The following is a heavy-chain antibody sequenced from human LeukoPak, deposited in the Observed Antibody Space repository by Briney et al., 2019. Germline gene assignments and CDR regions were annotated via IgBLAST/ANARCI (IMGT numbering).Heavy chain of an antibody. Sequence: SETLSLTCTVSGGSISSYYWSWIRQPPGKGLEWIGYIYYSGSTNYNPSLKSRVTISVDTSKTQFSLKLISVTAADTAVYYCAREGLGNNHMYVWGKGTTVTVSS. J-gene: IGHJ6*03. D-gene: IGHD1/OR15-1a*01. CDR1: GGSISSYY. V-gene: IGHV4-59*01. CDR3: AREGLGNNHMYV. CDR2: IYYSGST.